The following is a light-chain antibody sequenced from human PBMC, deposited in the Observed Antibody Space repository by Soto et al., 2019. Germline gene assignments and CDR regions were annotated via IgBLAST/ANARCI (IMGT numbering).Light chain of an antibody. CDR3: QVRAVWPS. CDR2: DAS. Sequence: IVLTQSPVTLSLSPGESAVLSCRASQSVSTSLAWYQHKPAQAPRLFVYDASNRAPGIPARFTGSGSGTDFTLTRSNLEAEDIAVYYCQVRAVWPSFGQGTKVEIK. J-gene: IGKJ1*01. CDR1: QSVSTS. V-gene: IGKV3-11*01.